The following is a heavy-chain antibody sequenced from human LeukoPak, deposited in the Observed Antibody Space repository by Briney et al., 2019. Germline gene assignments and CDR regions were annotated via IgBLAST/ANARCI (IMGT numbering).Heavy chain of an antibody. CDR2: IYYSGST. V-gene: IGHV4-39*07. Sequence: SETLSLTCTVSGGSISSSTDYWGWIRQPPGKGLEWIANIYYSGSTYYNPSLKSRVTISVDTSKNQFSLKLSSVTAADTAVYYCARVEEGYGSGRRENYYYYYMDVWGKGTTVTISS. CDR3: ARVEEGYGSGRRENYYYYYMDV. J-gene: IGHJ6*03. CDR1: GGSISSSTDY. D-gene: IGHD3-10*01.